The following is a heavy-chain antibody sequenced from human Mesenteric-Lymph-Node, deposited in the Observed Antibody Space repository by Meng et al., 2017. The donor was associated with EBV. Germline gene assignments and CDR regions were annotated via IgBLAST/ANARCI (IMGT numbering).Heavy chain of an antibody. CDR1: GAYCRGHY. D-gene: IGHD6-19*01. CDR3: ARPWLGRFDY. Sequence: QGELPQGGAGVLEPPRTLSLAGAVYGAYCRGHYWSWIRQPPGKGLEWSGEIKHSGSTTYHPSLKSRVTISVDTSKNQFSLKLSSVTAADTAVYFCARPWLGRFDYWGQGTLVTVSS. CDR2: IKHSGST. V-gene: IGHV4-34*01. J-gene: IGHJ4*02.